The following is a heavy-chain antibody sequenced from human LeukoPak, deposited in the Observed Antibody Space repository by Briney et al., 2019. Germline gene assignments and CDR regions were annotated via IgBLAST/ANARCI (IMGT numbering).Heavy chain of an antibody. J-gene: IGHJ6*02. Sequence: GGSLRLSCAASGFTVSSNYMSWVRQAPGKGLEWVSVTYSGGSTYYADSVKGRFTISRDNSKNTLYLQMNSLRAEDTAVYYCARDSSVAFGPSPGYYYYGMDVWGQGTTVTVSS. CDR1: GFTVSSNY. V-gene: IGHV3-66*01. CDR2: TYSGGST. D-gene: IGHD4-23*01. CDR3: ARDSSVAFGPSPGYYYYGMDV.